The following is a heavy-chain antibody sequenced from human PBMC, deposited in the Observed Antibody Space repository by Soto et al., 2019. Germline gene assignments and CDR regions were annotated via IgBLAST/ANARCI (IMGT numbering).Heavy chain of an antibody. CDR1: GFTFSSYG. Sequence: PGESLKISCAASGFTFSSYGMHWVRQAPGKGLEWVAVISYDGSNKYYADSVKGRFTISRDNSKNTLYLQMNSLRAEDTAVYYCAKDRGYSGYDSLDYWGQGTLVTVSS. V-gene: IGHV3-30*18. D-gene: IGHD5-12*01. J-gene: IGHJ4*02. CDR3: AKDRGYSGYDSLDY. CDR2: ISYDGSNK.